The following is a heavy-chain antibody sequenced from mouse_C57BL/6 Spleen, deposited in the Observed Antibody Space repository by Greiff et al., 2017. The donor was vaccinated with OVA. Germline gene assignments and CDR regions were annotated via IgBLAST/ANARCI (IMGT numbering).Heavy chain of an antibody. J-gene: IGHJ4*01. CDR1: GYTFTDYT. D-gene: IGHD1-1*01. V-gene: IGHV1-18*01. CDR2: INPNNGGT. CDR3: ARRDYYGSSYNYAMDY. Sequence: EVKLQQSGPELVKPGASVKISCKASGYTFTDYTMDWVKQSHGKSLEWIGDINPNNGGTIYNQKFKGKATLTVDTSSSTAYMELRSLTSEDTAVYYCARRDYYGSSYNYAMDYWGQGTSVTVSS.